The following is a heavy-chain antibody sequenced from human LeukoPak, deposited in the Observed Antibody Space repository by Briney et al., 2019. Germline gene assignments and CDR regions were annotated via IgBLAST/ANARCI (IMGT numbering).Heavy chain of an antibody. V-gene: IGHV3-9*01. J-gene: IGHJ6*02. CDR3: TKDMDPGGINV. Sequence: GGSLRLSCGASGFTFHEKYAMHWVRQAPGKGLEWVSGFSLDSDNVGYADSVRGRFTVSRDRAKNSLYLQMNYLRPEDTALYFCTKDMDPGGINVWGQGTTVIVSS. D-gene: IGHD2-2*03. CDR2: FSLDSDNV. CDR1: GFTFHEKYA.